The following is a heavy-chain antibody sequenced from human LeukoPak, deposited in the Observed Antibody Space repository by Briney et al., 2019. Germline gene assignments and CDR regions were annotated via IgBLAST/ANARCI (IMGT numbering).Heavy chain of an antibody. CDR1: GGSFSGYY. CDR2: INYSGST. CDR3: ARVSSSSWRFLDY. J-gene: IGHJ4*02. V-gene: IGHV4-34*01. Sequence: PSETLSLTCAVYGGSFSGYYWSWIRQPPGKGLEWIGEINYSGSTNYNPSLKSRVTISVDTSKNQFSLKLSSVTAADTAVYYCARVSSSSWRFLDYWGQGTLVTVSS. D-gene: IGHD6-13*01.